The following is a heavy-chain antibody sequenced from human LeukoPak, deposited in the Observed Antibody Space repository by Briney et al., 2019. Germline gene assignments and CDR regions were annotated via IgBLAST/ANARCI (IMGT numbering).Heavy chain of an antibody. CDR3: ARGSPYYYDSSGSQDDAFDI. V-gene: IGHV1-46*01. Sequence: ASVKVSCKASGYTFTSYYMHWVRQAPGQGLEWMGIINPSGGSTSYAQKFQGRVTMTRDTSTSTVYMELSSLRSEDTAVYYCARGSPYYYDSSGSQDDAFDIWGQGTMVTVSS. J-gene: IGHJ3*02. D-gene: IGHD3-22*01. CDR1: GYTFTSYY. CDR2: INPSGGST.